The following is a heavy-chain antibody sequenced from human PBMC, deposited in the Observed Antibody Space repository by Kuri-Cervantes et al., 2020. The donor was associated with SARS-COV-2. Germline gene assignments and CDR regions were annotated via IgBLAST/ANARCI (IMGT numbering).Heavy chain of an antibody. V-gene: IGHV3-48*01. CDR2: ISSSGSTI. D-gene: IGHD6-19*01. CDR1: GFTFSNYE. J-gene: IGHJ4*02. CDR3: ARGGSSGWSFDY. Sequence: GGSLRLSCEASGFTFSNYEMNWVCQAPGKGLEWVSYISSSGSTIYYADSVKGRFTISRENAKNSLYLQMNSLRAGDTAVYYCARGGSSGWSFDYWGQGTLVTVSS.